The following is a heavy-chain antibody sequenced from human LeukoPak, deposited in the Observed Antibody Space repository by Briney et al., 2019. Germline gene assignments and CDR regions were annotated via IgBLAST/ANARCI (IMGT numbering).Heavy chain of an antibody. D-gene: IGHD5-12*01. J-gene: IGHJ4*02. CDR3: ARAYSGYDFFDY. CDR1: GGTFNRYA. V-gene: IGHV1-69*13. CDR2: IIPIFGTA. Sequence: SVKVSCKASGGTFNRYAISWVRQAPGQGLEWMGGIIPIFGTANYAQKFQGRVTITADESTSTAYMEVSSLRSEDTAVYYCARAYSGYDFFDYWGQGILVTVSS.